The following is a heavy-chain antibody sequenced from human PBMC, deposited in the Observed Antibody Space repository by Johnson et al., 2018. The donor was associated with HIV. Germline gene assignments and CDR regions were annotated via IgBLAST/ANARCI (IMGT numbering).Heavy chain of an antibody. CDR1: GFTFSKFA. V-gene: IGHV3-23*04. Sequence: VQLVESGGGLVQPGRSLRVSCVASGFTFSKFAMIWVRQAPGRGLEFVAAIRGSGGGTIYAESVRGRFTMSRDNSRNTLYLQMNSLRPEDTALYYCAKDGKIEFAFDMWGRGTMVTVSS. CDR3: AKDGKIEFAFDM. J-gene: IGHJ3*02. D-gene: IGHD1-1*01. CDR2: IRGSGGGT.